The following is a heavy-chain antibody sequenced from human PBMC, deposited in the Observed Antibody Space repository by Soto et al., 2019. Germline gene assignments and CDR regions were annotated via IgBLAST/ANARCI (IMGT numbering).Heavy chain of an antibody. D-gene: IGHD6-13*01. CDR3: ATCIAAAGTYYYYGMDV. CDR1: GYSFTSYW. V-gene: IGHV5-51*01. Sequence: GESLKISCKGSGYSFTSYWIGWVRQMPGKGLEWMGIIYPGDSDTRYSPSFQGQVTISADKSISTAYLQWSSLKASDTAMYYCATCIAAAGTYYYYGMDVWGQGTTVTVS. CDR2: IYPGDSDT. J-gene: IGHJ6*02.